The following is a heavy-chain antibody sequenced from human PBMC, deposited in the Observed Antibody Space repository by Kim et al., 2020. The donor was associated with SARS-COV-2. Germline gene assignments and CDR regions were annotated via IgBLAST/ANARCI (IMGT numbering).Heavy chain of an antibody. CDR2: FYPGDSET. CDR1: GYKFTSSW. V-gene: IGHV5-51*01. CDR3: ARQADYFAN. Sequence: GESLKISCQGSGYKFTSSWIAWVRQTPAKGLEWMAIFYPGDSETRYSPSFEGRVTISADKSNNIAFLQWSSLKASDSAMYYCARQADYFANWGQGTLVTVSS. J-gene: IGHJ4*02.